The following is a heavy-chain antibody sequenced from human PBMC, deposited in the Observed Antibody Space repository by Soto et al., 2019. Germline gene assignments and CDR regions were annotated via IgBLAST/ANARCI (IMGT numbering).Heavy chain of an antibody. J-gene: IGHJ6*02. CDR2: IYYSGST. CDR1: GGSIISSSYY. D-gene: IGHD3-10*01. Sequence: SETLCLTCTVAGGSIISSSYYRVCIRQPPGKGLEWIGSIYYSGSTYYNPSLKSRVTISVDTSKNQFSLKLSSVTAADTAVYYCARQDGRITMVRGVSYYYSGMDVWGQGTTVTVSS. V-gene: IGHV4-39*01. CDR3: ARQDGRITMVRGVSYYYSGMDV.